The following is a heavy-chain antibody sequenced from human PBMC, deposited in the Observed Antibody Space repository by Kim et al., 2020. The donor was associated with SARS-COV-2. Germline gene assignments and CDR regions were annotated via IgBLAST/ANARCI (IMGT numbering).Heavy chain of an antibody. J-gene: IGHJ4*02. CDR3: TTDYYDSSGYSRRYFDY. V-gene: IGHV3-15*01. Sequence: GGSLRLSCAASGFTFSNAWMSWVRQAPGKGLEWVGRIKSKTDGGTTDYAAPVKGRFTISRDDSKNTLYLQMNSLKTEDTAVYYCTTDYYDSSGYSRRYFDYWGQGTLVTVSS. CDR2: IKSKTDGGTT. CDR1: GFTFSNAW. D-gene: IGHD3-22*01.